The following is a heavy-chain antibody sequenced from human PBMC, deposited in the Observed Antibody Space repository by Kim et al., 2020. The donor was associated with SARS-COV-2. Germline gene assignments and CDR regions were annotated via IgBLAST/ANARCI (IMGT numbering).Heavy chain of an antibody. CDR3: AKRYCSGGTCYSIDY. J-gene: IGHJ4*02. CDR2: ISGSGGTI. CDR1: GFTFRSHA. Sequence: GGSLRLSCAASGFTFRSHAMNWVRQAPGKGLEWVSGISGSGGTINYADSVKGRFTISRDNSKNTLYLQMNSLRAEDTAVYYCAKRYCSGGTCYSIDYWGQGTLVTVSS. D-gene: IGHD2-15*01. V-gene: IGHV3-23*01.